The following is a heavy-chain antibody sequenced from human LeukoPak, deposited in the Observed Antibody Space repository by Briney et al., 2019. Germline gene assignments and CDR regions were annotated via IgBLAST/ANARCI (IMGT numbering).Heavy chain of an antibody. CDR1: EFTFTSYA. Sequence: PGGSLKLPCEAPEFTFTSYAMTWFRKAPGKGLNGSPVISGSGGSTYYADSVKGRFTISRDNSRNTVYLQMNSLRAEDTAVYYCAKANSAYDYDYFDYWGQGTLVTVSS. CDR3: AKANSAYDYDYFDY. CDR2: ISGSGGST. J-gene: IGHJ4*02. D-gene: IGHD5-12*01. V-gene: IGHV3-23*01.